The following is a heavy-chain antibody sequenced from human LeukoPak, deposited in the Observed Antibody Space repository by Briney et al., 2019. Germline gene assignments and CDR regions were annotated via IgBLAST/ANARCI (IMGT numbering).Heavy chain of an antibody. D-gene: IGHD2-8*01. CDR3: ARETNHDAFDI. V-gene: IGHV4-59*12. CDR1: GGSISSYY. J-gene: IGHJ3*02. Sequence: PSETLSLTCTVSGGSISSYYWSWIRQPPGKGLEWIGYIYYSGSTNYNPSLKSRVTISVDTSKNQFSLKLSSVTAADTAVYYCARETNHDAFDIWGQGTMVTVSP. CDR2: IYYSGST.